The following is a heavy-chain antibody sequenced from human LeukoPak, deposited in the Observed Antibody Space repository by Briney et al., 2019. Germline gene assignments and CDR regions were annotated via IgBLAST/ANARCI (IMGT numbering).Heavy chain of an antibody. V-gene: IGHV4-34*01. Sequence: SETLSLTCAVYGGSFSGYYWSWIRQPPGKGLEWIGEINHSGSTNYNPSLKSRVTISVDTSKNQFSLKLSSVTAADTAVFYCATLKRWGQGTLVTVSS. CDR1: GGSFSGYY. CDR3: ATLKR. J-gene: IGHJ4*02. CDR2: INHSGST.